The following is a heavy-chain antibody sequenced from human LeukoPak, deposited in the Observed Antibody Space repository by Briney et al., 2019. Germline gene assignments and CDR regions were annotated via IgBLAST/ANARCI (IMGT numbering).Heavy chain of an antibody. J-gene: IGHJ4*02. CDR2: VST. V-gene: IGHV3-23*01. D-gene: IGHD6-19*01. Sequence: VSTYYAYSGKGRFTISRDNSKNTLYLQMNSLRAEDTAVYYCAKDPRKPGYSSGWYYFDYWGQGTLVTVSS. CDR3: AKDPRKPGYSSGWYYFDY.